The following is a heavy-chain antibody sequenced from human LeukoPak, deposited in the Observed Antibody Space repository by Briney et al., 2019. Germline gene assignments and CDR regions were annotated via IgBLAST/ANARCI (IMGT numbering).Heavy chain of an antibody. CDR3: ARLSDYGGILDAFDI. CDR1: GGSISSGGYS. Sequence: TSQTLSLTCAVSGGSISSGGYSWSWIRQPPGKGLEWIGYIYHSGSTYYTPSLKSRVTISVDRSKNQFSLKLSSVTAADTAVYYCARLSDYGGILDAFDIWGQGTMVTVSS. J-gene: IGHJ3*02. V-gene: IGHV4-30-2*01. CDR2: IYHSGST. D-gene: IGHD4-17*01.